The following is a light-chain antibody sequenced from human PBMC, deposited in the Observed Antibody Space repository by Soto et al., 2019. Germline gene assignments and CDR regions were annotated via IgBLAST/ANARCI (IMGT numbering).Light chain of an antibody. V-gene: IGKV3-15*01. CDR2: GAS. CDR3: QQHDQGWT. Sequence: EMVMTQSPATLSVSLGERATLSCRASQSVRTKLVWYQQKPGQAPRLLIYGASTRATGIPARFSGSGYGTEFILTISNLQSEDFGGYYCQQHDQGWTFGQGTKVEIK. J-gene: IGKJ1*01. CDR1: QSVRTK.